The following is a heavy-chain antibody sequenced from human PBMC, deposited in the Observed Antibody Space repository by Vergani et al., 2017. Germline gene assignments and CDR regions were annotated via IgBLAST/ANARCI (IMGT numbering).Heavy chain of an antibody. CDR3: TRDMSGLCSGGSCYWVDDYYYGMDV. V-gene: IGHV3-49*04. CDR1: GFTFGDYA. D-gene: IGHD2-15*01. CDR2: IRSKAYGGTT. J-gene: IGHJ6*02. Sequence: EVQLVESGGGLVQPGRSLRLSCTASGFTFGDYAMSWVRQAPGKGLEWVGFIRSKAYGGTTEYAASVKGRFTISRDDSKSIAYLQMNSLKTEDTAVYYCTRDMSGLCSGGSCYWVDDYYYGMDVWGQGP.